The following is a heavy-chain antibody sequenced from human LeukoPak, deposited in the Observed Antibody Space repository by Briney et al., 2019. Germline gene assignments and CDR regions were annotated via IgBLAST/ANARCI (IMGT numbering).Heavy chain of an antibody. CDR2: IYYSGST. J-gene: IGHJ4*02. Sequence: TPSETLSLTCTVSGSSISSYYWSWIRQPPGKGLEWIGYIYYSGSTNYNPSLKSRVTISVDTSKNQFSLSLSSVTAADTAVYYCARDSADSNYYFDYWGQGTLVTVSS. D-gene: IGHD4-11*01. CDR3: ARDSADSNYYFDY. CDR1: GSSISSYY. V-gene: IGHV4-59*01.